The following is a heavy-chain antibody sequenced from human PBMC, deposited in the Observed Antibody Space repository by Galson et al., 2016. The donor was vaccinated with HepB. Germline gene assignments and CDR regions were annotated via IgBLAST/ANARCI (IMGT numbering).Heavy chain of an antibody. Sequence: SLRLSCAASGFSFSSYAMHWVRQAPGTGLEGVAIISYDGGNKFYADSVKDRFTISRDNSKNTLYLQMNSLRVEDTALYYCARSDSGYDSFDCWGQGTLVTVSS. CDR3: ARSDSGYDSFDC. CDR2: ISYDGGNK. CDR1: GFSFSSYA. J-gene: IGHJ4*02. V-gene: IGHV3-30*04. D-gene: IGHD5-12*01.